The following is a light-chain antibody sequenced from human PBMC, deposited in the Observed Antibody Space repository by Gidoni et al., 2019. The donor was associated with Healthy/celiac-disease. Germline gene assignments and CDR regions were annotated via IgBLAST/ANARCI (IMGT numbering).Light chain of an antibody. CDR1: QSVSSSY. V-gene: IGKV3-20*01. Sequence: DIVLTQSPGTLSLSPGERATLSCRASQSVSSSYLAWYQPTPGQAPRLRIYGASSRATGIPDRVRGSGSGTDFTLTISRLEPKDFAVYYCQQYGSFPRTCXQXTKVEIK. CDR3: QQYGSFPRT. CDR2: GAS. J-gene: IGKJ1*01.